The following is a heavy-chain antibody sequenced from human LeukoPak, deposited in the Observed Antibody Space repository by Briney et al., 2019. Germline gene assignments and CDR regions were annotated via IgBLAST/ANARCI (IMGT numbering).Heavy chain of an antibody. J-gene: IGHJ4*02. D-gene: IGHD3-16*02. CDR2: INHSGST. CDR1: GGSFSGYY. CDR3: ARAPPEAGTYDYVWGSYRYTWFDY. V-gene: IGHV4-34*01. Sequence: PSETLSLTCAVYGGSFSGYYWSWIRQPPGKGLEWIGEINHSGSTNYNPSLKSRVTISVDTSKNQFSLKLSSVTAADTAVYYCARAPPEAGTYDYVWGSYRYTWFDYWGQGTLVTVSS.